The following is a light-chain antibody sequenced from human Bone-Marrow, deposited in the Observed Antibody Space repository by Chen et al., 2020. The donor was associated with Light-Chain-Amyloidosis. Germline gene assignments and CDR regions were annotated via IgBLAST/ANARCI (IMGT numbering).Light chain of an antibody. J-gene: IGKJ1*01. Sequence: DVLMTQSPDSLAVSLGERATINCKSSQSLLYTSNNKNYLTWYQQKPGQPPKLLIHWASTRESGVPDRFSGSGSGTDFTLTISSLQAEDVAVYYCQQYYSSPRWTFGQGTRVEIK. CDR1: QSLLYTSNNKNY. CDR2: WAS. V-gene: IGKV4-1*01. CDR3: QQYYSSPRWT.